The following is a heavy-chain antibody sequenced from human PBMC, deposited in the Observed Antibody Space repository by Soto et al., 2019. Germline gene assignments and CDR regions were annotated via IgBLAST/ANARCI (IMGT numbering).Heavy chain of an antibody. J-gene: IGHJ6*02. V-gene: IGHV4-59*01. D-gene: IGHD1-7*01. CDR1: GGSISSYY. Sequence: QVQLQESGPGLVKPSETLSLTCTVSGGSISSYYWSWIRQPPGKGLEWIGYIYYSGSTNYNPPLKSRVTISVDTSKHPCSLKLSSVTAADTAVYYCAREGLTGTIGLYYYYGMDVWGQGTTVTVSS. CDR2: IYYSGST. CDR3: AREGLTGTIGLYYYYGMDV.